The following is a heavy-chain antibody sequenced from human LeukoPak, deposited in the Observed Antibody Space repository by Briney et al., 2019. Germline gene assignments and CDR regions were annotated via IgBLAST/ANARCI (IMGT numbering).Heavy chain of an antibody. J-gene: IGHJ4*02. D-gene: IGHD1-26*01. CDR1: GFTFSSYA. V-gene: IGHV3-23*01. Sequence: GGSLRLSCAASGFTFSSYAMNWVRQAPGKGLEWVSAVRGSDAGTSYADSVKGRFTISRDNSKNTLYLQMTSLRAEDTAVYYCAKNRGGSYYSGSDYWGQGTLVTVSS. CDR3: AKNRGGSYYSGSDY. CDR2: VRGSDAGT.